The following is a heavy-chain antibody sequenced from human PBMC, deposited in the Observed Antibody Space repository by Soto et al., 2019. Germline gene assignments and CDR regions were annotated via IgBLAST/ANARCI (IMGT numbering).Heavy chain of an antibody. D-gene: IGHD5-12*01. CDR1: GDSFNDYY. Sequence: ASVKVSCKSSGDSFNDYYIHWVRQAPGQGLEWMGWINPNSGVTKYAQKFQGWVSMTRDTSIRTVYMQLSRHRSDDTAVYYCARESGGATATLDYYYFYMDVWGTGTTVTVSS. CDR2: INPNSGVT. V-gene: IGHV1-2*04. CDR3: ARESGGATATLDYYYFYMDV. J-gene: IGHJ6*03.